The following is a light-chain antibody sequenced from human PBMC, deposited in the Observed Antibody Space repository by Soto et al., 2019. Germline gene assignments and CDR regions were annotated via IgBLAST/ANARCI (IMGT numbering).Light chain of an antibody. Sequence: DIVMTQSPFSLSVTPGEPASISCRSSQTLLHSNGRSCLDWYLLKPGQSPQLLIHLGSVRASGVPDRFSGSGSGTDFTLRISKVEAEDVGVYYCMQALQSPPTFGGGTQVEIK. CDR2: LGS. CDR3: MQALQSPPT. CDR1: QTLLHSNGRSC. J-gene: IGKJ4*01. V-gene: IGKV2-28*01.